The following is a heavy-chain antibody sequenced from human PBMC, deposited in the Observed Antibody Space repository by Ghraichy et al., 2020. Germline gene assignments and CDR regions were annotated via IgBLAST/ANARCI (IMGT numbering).Heavy chain of an antibody. J-gene: IGHJ4*02. Sequence: GESLNISCAASGFTFSSYGMHWVRQAPGKGLEWVAVISYDGSNKYYADSVKGRFTISRDNSKNTLYLQMNRLRAEDTAVYYCAKDWRRGRDYYDSSGYYYDYWGQGTLVTVSS. CDR2: ISYDGSNK. CDR3: AKDWRRGRDYYDSSGYYYDY. V-gene: IGHV3-30*18. CDR1: GFTFSSYG. D-gene: IGHD3-22*01.